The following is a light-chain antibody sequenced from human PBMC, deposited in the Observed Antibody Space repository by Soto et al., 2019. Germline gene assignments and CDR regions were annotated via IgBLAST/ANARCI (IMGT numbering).Light chain of an antibody. V-gene: IGLV2-8*01. Sequence: QSALAQPPSASGSPGQSVAISCTGTSSDVGGYNYVSWYQQHPGKAPKLMIYEVNKRPSGVPDRFSGSKSGNTASLTVSGLNAGDEDDYYCSSYAGSSNVFGTGTKVTV. CDR3: SSYAGSSNV. CDR1: SSDVGGYNY. J-gene: IGLJ1*01. CDR2: EVN.